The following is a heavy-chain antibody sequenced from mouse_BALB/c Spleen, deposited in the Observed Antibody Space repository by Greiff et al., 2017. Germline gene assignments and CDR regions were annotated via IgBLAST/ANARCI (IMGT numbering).Heavy chain of an antibody. V-gene: IGHV7-3*02. CDR1: GFTFTDYY. Sequence: EVQRVESGGGLVQPGGSLRLSCATSGFTFTDYYMSWVRQPPGKALEWLGFIRNKANGYTTEYSASVKGRFTISRDNSQSILYLQMNTLRAEDSATYYCARDRGYGKMLDYWGQGTTLTVSS. CDR3: ARDRGYGKMLDY. D-gene: IGHD2-1*01. J-gene: IGHJ2*01. CDR2: IRNKANGYTT.